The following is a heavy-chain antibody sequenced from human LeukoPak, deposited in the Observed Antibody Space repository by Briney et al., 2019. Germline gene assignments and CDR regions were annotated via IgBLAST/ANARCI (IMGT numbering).Heavy chain of an antibody. J-gene: IGHJ4*02. CDR3: TTDLGRSRIAPRFYY. CDR1: GFTFSNAW. V-gene: IGHV3-15*01. D-gene: IGHD6-6*01. CDR2: IKSKTDGGTT. Sequence: PGGSLRLSCAVSGFTFSNAWMSWVRQAPGKGLEWVGRIKSKTDGGTTDYAAPVKGRFTISRDDSKNTLYLQINSLETEDTAVYYCTTDLGRSRIAPRFYYWGQGTLVTVSS.